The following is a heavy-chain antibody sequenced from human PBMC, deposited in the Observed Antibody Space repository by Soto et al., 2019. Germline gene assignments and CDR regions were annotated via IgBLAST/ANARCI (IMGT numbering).Heavy chain of an antibody. V-gene: IGHV3-23*01. CDR3: ARDGRRGLLLNVQRSFDI. Sequence: GSLRLSCAASGFTFSSYAMSWVRQAPGKGLEWVSAISGSGGSTYYADSVKGRFTISRDNAKTSLYLQMNSLRAEDTAVYYCARDGRRGLLLNVQRSFDIWGQGTTVTVSS. CDR2: ISGSGGST. J-gene: IGHJ3*02. CDR1: GFTFSSYA. D-gene: IGHD3-10*02.